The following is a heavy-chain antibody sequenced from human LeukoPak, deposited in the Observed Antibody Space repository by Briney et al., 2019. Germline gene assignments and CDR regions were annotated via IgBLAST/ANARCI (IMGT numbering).Heavy chain of an antibody. CDR1: GYSFTSYW. CDR3: ARLRGQMATIPRGNFDY. Sequence: GESLKISCKGSGYSFTSYWIGWVRQMPGKGLEWMGIIYPGDSDTRYSPSFQGQVTISADKSISTAYLQWSSLKTSDTAMYYCARLRGQMATIPRGNFDYWGQGTLVTVSS. V-gene: IGHV5-51*01. CDR2: IYPGDSDT. D-gene: IGHD5-24*01. J-gene: IGHJ4*02.